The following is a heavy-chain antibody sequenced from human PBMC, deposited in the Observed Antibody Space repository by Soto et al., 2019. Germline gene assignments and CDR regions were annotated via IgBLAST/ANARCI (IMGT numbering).Heavy chain of an antibody. J-gene: IGHJ5*02. V-gene: IGHV3-23*01. D-gene: IGHD3-3*01. CDR3: AKGRNYDFWSGPFDP. CDR2: ISGSGGST. Sequence: EVQLLESGGSLVQPGGSLRLSCAASGFTFNSDAMSWVRQAPRKGLEWVSAISGSGGSTYYADSVKGRFTISRDNSKNTLYLQMNSLRAEDTAVNYCAKGRNYDFWSGPFDPWGQGTLVTVSS. CDR1: GFTFNSDA.